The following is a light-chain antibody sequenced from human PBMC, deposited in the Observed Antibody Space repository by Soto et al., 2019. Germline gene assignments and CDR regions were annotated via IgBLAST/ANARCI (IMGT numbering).Light chain of an antibody. V-gene: IGKV3D-20*01. CDR2: DAS. Sequence: EVVLTQSPATLSLSPGERATLSCGASQTVSSNYLAWYQQKPGLAPRLLIYDASTSATGIPDRFRGSGSGTDFTLTISRLEPEDFAVYYCHQYCDSLRGTFGGGTKVEIK. J-gene: IGKJ4*01. CDR3: HQYCDSLRGT. CDR1: QTVSSNY.